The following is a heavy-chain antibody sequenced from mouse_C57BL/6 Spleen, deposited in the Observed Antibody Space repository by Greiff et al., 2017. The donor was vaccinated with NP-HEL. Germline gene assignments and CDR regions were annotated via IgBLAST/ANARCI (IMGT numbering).Heavy chain of an antibody. CDR3: ARDLGYDSDY. V-gene: IGHV5-4*01. D-gene: IGHD2-4*01. CDR2: ISDGGSYT. J-gene: IGHJ2*01. CDR1: GFTFSSYA. Sequence: EVKLMESGGGLVKPGGSLKLSCAASGFTFSSYAMSWVRQTPEKRLEWVATISDGGSYTYYPDNVKGRFTISRDNAKNNLYLQMSHLKSEDTAMYYCARDLGYDSDYWGQGTTLTVSS.